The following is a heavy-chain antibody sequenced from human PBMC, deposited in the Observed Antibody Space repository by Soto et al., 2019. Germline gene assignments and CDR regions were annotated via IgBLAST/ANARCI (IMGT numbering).Heavy chain of an antibody. V-gene: IGHV3-30*18. CDR3: AKDLDSDGEVIPPFDY. CDR1: GFTFSSYG. CDR2: ISYDGSNK. D-gene: IGHD3-16*02. J-gene: IGHJ4*02. Sequence: GGSLRLSCAASGFTFSSYGMHWVRQAPGKGLEWVAVISYDGSNKYYADSVKGRFTISRDNSKNTLYLQMNSLRAEDTAVYYCAKDLDSDGEVIPPFDYWGQGTLVTVSS.